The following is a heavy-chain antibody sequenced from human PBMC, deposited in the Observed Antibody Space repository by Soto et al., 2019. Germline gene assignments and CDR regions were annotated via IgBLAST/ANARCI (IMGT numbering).Heavy chain of an antibody. J-gene: IGHJ6*02. Sequence: GGSLRLSCAASGFTFSSYAMSWVRQAPGKGLEWVSAISGSGGSTYYADSVKGRFTISRDNSKNTLYLQMNSLRAEDTAVYYCAKDQVPTVTLLDYGMDVWGHGTTVTVSS. CDR3: AKDQVPTVTLLDYGMDV. V-gene: IGHV3-23*01. D-gene: IGHD4-17*01. CDR2: ISGSGGST. CDR1: GFTFSSYA.